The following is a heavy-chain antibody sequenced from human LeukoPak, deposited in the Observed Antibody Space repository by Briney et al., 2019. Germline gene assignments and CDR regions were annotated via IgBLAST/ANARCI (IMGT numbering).Heavy chain of an antibody. CDR2: IKSKTDGGTT. J-gene: IGHJ4*02. D-gene: IGHD5-24*01. V-gene: IGHV3-15*01. CDR3: ARERARGWEMATISYFDY. CDR1: GFTFSNAW. Sequence: GGSLRLSRAASGFTFSNAWMSWVRQAPGKGLEWVGRIKSKTDGGTTDYAAPVKGRFTISRDDSKNTLYLQMNSLRAEDTAVYYCARERARGWEMATISYFDYWGQGTLVTVSS.